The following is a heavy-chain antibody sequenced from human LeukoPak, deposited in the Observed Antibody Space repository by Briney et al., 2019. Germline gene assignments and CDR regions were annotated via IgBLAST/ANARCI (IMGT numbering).Heavy chain of an antibody. CDR2: ISSSSSHT. Sequence: SGGPLRLSCAASGFTFSDFYMNWIRQAPGKGLEWISFISSSSSHTNYADSVKGRFTISRDNAKNSLYLQMNSLRAEDTAVYYCATTDGGFHYDILTGYSRWGQGTLVTVSS. D-gene: IGHD3-9*01. CDR3: ATTDGGFHYDILTGYSR. CDR1: GFTFSDFY. J-gene: IGHJ4*02. V-gene: IGHV3-11*06.